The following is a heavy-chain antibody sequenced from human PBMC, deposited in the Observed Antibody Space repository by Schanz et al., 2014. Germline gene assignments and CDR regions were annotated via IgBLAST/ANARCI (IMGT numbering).Heavy chain of an antibody. J-gene: IGHJ4*02. Sequence: EVQLVESGGGLVQPGGSLRLSCAASGFTFSSYAMSWVRQAPGKGLEWVSALSGSGGSTYYADSVKGRFTISRDRFQNTLYLRMSSLRAEDTAVYYCAKQIHYDILTVTRNWGQGTLVTVSS. CDR3: AKQIHYDILTVTRN. D-gene: IGHD3-9*01. CDR2: LSGSGGST. V-gene: IGHV3-23*04. CDR1: GFTFSSYA.